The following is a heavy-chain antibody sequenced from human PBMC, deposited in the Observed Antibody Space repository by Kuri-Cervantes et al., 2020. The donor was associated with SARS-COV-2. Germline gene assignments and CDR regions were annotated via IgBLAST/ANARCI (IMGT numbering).Heavy chain of an antibody. CDR1: GFTFSSYS. CDR3: ATSYFAKRYCSSTSCYSPFDY. CDR2: ISSSSSYI. J-gene: IGHJ4*02. D-gene: IGHD2-2*02. V-gene: IGHV3-21*04. Sequence: LSLTCAASGFTFSSYSMNWVRQAPGKGLELVSSISSSSSYIYYADSVKGRFTISRDNSKNTLYLQMNSLRAEDTAVYYCATSYFAKRYCSSTSCYSPFDYWGQGTLVTVSS.